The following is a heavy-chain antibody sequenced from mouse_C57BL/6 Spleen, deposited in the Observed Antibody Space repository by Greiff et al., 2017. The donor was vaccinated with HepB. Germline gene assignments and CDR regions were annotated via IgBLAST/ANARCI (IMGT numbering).Heavy chain of an antibody. CDR1: GYTFTSYW. V-gene: IGHV1-61*01. Sequence: QVQLQQPGGELVRPGSSVKLSCKASGYTFTSYWMDWVKQRPGQGLEWIGNIYTSDSETHYNQKFKDKATLTVDKSSSTAYMQLSSLISEDSAVYYCATRLITTVVPDYWGQSTTLTVSS. J-gene: IGHJ2*01. D-gene: IGHD1-1*01. CDR3: ATRLITTVVPDY. CDR2: IYTSDSET.